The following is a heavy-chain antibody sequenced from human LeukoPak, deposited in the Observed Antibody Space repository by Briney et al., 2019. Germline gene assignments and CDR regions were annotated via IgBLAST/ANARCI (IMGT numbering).Heavy chain of an antibody. V-gene: IGHV4-59*11. CDR3: ARVRPTVNYRFDP. CDR2: IYYSGST. CDR1: GGSISSHY. D-gene: IGHD4-11*01. J-gene: IGHJ5*02. Sequence: SETLSLTCTVSGGSISSHYWSWIRQPPGEGLEWIGYIYYSGSTNYNPSLKSRVTISVDTSKNQFSLKLSSVTAADTAVYYCARVRPTVNYRFDPWGQGTLVTVSS.